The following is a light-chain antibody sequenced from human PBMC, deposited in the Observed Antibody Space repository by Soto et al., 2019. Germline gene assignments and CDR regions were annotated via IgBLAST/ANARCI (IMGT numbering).Light chain of an antibody. CDR2: AAS. J-gene: IGKJ1*01. V-gene: IGKV1-39*01. CDR1: QSISRY. Sequence: IQISQSPSSPSASHGDRVSITCRASQSISRYLNWYQQKPGRAPKLVMYAASRLQSGVPSRFSGSGSGTDFTLTISRRQPEECSTYYLQASYSTPRTFGQGTKVDIK. CDR3: QASYSTPRT.